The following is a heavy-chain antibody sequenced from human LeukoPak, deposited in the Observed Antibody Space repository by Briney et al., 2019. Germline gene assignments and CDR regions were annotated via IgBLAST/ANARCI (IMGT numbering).Heavy chain of an antibody. Sequence: GGSLRLSCAASGFTFSSYAMSWVRQAPGKGLEWVGRIKSKTGGGTTDYSAPVKGRFTISRDDSKNTLYLQMNSLKTEDTAVYYCTTDFYGDYIPDDAFDIWGQGTMVTVSS. J-gene: IGHJ3*02. D-gene: IGHD4-17*01. CDR2: IKSKTGGGTT. CDR1: GFTFSSYA. CDR3: TTDFYGDYIPDDAFDI. V-gene: IGHV3-15*01.